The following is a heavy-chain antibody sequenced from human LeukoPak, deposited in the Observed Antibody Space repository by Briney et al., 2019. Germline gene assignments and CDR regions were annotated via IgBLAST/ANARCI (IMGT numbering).Heavy chain of an antibody. CDR3: ARAEHPYDHYYYYMDV. V-gene: IGHV1-8*03. D-gene: IGHD2-21*01. Sequence: GASVKVSCKASGYTFTSYDINWVRQATGQGLEWMGWMNPNSGNTGYAQKFQGRVTITRNTSISTAYMELSSLRSEDTAVYYCARAEHPYDHYYYYMDVWGKGTTVTVSS. J-gene: IGHJ6*03. CDR2: MNPNSGNT. CDR1: GYTFTSYD.